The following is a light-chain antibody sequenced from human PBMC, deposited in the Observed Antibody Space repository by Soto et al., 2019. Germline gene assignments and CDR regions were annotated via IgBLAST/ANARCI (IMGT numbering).Light chain of an antibody. CDR2: GAS. Sequence: VFTQSPGTLSLSPGERATLSCRASQSVSTSVGWYQQKPGQAPRLLIYGASNRATGIPDRFSGSGSGTDFTLTISRLEPEDFAVYYCQQYDRSPRTFGQGTKVDIK. V-gene: IGKV3-20*01. J-gene: IGKJ1*01. CDR1: QSVSTS. CDR3: QQYDRSPRT.